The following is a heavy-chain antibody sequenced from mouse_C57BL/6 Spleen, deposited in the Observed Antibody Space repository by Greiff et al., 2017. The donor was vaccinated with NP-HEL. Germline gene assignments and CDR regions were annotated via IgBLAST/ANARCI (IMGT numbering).Heavy chain of an antibody. D-gene: IGHD1-1*01. CDR2: INPSSGYT. Sequence: QVQLQQSGAELARPGASVKMSCKASGYTFTSYTMHWVKQRPGQGLEWIGYINPSSGYTKYNQKFKDKATLTAYKSSSTAYMQLRSLTSEDSAVYYCASTTVVVPPYFDYWGQGTTLTVSS. V-gene: IGHV1-4*01. CDR1: GYTFTSYT. CDR3: ASTTVVVPPYFDY. J-gene: IGHJ2*01.